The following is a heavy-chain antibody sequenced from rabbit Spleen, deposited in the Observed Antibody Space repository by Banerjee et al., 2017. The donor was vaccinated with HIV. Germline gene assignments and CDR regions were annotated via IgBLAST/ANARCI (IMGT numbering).Heavy chain of an antibody. D-gene: IGHD6-1*01. V-gene: IGHV1S45*01. J-gene: IGHJ4*01. CDR1: GFSFSNKAV. CDR2: INAVTGKA. CDR3: AREVLYAAYAGFGDATIYYFDL. Sequence: QEQLVESGGGLVKPGASLTLTCKASGFSFSNKAVLCWVRQAPGKGLEWIACINAVTGKAVYASWAKGRFTFSKTSSTTVTLQMTSLTAADTATYFCAREVLYAAYAGFGDATIYYFDLWGPGTLVTVS.